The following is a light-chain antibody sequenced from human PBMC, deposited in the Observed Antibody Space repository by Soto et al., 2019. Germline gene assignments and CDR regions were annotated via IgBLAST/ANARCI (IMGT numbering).Light chain of an antibody. J-gene: IGLJ1*01. V-gene: IGLV2-14*01. CDR3: SSYTSSSTEV. CDR2: DVN. CDR1: SSDVGAYNY. Sequence: QSVLTQPASVSGSPGQSITISCTGTSSDVGAYNYVSWYQQHPGKAPKLMIYDVNNRPSGVSNRFSGSKSGNTASLTISGLQAEDEVDYYCSSYTSSSTEVFGTGTKVTVL.